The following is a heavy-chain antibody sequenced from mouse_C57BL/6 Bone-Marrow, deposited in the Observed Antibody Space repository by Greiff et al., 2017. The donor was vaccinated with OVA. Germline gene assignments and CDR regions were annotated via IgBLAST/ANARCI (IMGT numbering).Heavy chain of an antibody. V-gene: IGHV1-82*01. CDR3: ARHEDGYYASYFDY. D-gene: IGHD2-3*01. CDR2: IYPGDGDT. CDR1: GYAFSSSW. J-gene: IGHJ2*01. Sequence: VQLQQSGPELVKPGASVKISCKASGYAFSSSWMNWVKQRPGKGLEWIGRIYPGDGDTNYNGKFKGKATLTADKSSSNAYMQLSSLTSEDSAVYFCARHEDGYYASYFDYWGQGTTLTVSS.